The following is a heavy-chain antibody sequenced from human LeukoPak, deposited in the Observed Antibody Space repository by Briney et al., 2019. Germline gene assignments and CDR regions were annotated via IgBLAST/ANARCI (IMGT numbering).Heavy chain of an antibody. D-gene: IGHD3-22*01. J-gene: IGHJ4*02. CDR1: GGSISSYY. CDR2: IYTSGST. V-gene: IGHV4-4*07. Sequence: SETPSLTCTVSGGSISSYYWSWIRQPAGKGLEWIGRIYTSGSTNYNPSLKSRVTMSVDTSKNQFSLKLSSVTAADTAVYYCAGSQITMIVVVTNAHFDYWGQGTLVTVSS. CDR3: AGSQITMIVVVTNAHFDY.